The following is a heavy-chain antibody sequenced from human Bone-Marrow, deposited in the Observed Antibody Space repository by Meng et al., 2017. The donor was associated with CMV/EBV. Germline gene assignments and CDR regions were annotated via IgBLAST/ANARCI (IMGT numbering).Heavy chain of an antibody. D-gene: IGHD1-14*01. J-gene: IGHJ6*02. CDR3: PYGRYYYYYGMDV. Sequence: SETLSLTCTVSGGSISSSSYYWGWIRQPPGKGLEWIGSIYYSGSTYYNPSLKSRVTISVDTSKNQFSLKLSSVTAADTAVYYCPYGRYYYYYGMDVWGQGTTVTGSS. CDR2: IYYSGST. V-gene: IGHV4-39*01. CDR1: GGSISSSSYY.